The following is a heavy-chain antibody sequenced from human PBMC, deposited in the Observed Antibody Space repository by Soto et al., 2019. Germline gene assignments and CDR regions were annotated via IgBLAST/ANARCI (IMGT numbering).Heavy chain of an antibody. J-gene: IGHJ3*02. CDR1: GRTFINHW. D-gene: IGHD2-15*01. CDR3: ARQGDIAATPADAFDI. Sequence: LGASLKISCKVSGRTFINHWSAWVRRMPGKGLEWMGIIYPGDSDARYSPSFAGQVTISVDKSITPAYLHWSSLEAADSAVYYCARQGDIAATPADAFDIWGQGTLVTVSS. V-gene: IGHV5-51*01. CDR2: IYPGDSDA.